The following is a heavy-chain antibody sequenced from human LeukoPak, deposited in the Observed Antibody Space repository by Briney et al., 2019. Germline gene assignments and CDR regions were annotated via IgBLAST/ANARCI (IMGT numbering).Heavy chain of an antibody. D-gene: IGHD3-16*01. CDR3: ASPGGVLGGNDVFDF. V-gene: IGHV1-69*13. J-gene: IGHJ3*01. CDR2: IIPIFGTA. Sequence: SVKVSCKASGGTFSSYAISWVRQAPGQGLEWMGGIIPIFGTANYAQKFQGRVTITADESTSTAYMELSSLRSEDTAVYYCASPGGVLGGNDVFDFWAKGKMVTVSS. CDR1: GGTFSSYA.